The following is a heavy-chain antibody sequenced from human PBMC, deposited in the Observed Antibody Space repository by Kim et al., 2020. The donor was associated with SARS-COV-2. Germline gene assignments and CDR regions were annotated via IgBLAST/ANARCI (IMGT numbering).Heavy chain of an antibody. J-gene: IGHJ5*02. Sequence: SETLSLTCTVSGGSISSYYWSWIRQPPGKGLEWIGYIYYSGSTNYNPSLKSRVTISVDTSKNQFSLKLSSVTAADTAVYYCARRFYSSSWTNNWFDPWGQGTLVTVSS. D-gene: IGHD6-13*01. CDR1: GGSISSYY. CDR2: IYYSGST. V-gene: IGHV4-59*08. CDR3: ARRFYSSSWTNNWFDP.